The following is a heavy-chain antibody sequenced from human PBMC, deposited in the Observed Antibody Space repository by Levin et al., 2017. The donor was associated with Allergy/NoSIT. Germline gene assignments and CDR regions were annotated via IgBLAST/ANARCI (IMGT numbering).Heavy chain of an antibody. CDR3: ARKGSGSSTDY. J-gene: IGHJ4*02. V-gene: IGHV4-4*02. Sequence: SCAVSGGSISARHWWGWFRQPPGKGLEWIGEILHAETTNYSPSLKSRLTISGDKSKNVLSLAVSSVTAADTAVYYCARKGSGSSTDYWGQGILVTVSS. CDR1: GGSISARHW. D-gene: IGHD3-10*01. CDR2: ILHAETT.